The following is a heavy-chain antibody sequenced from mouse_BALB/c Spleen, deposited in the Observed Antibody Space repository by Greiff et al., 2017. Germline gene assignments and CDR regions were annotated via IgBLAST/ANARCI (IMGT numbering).Heavy chain of an antibody. CDR2: ISSGGSYT. CDR3: ASQLNY. J-gene: IGHJ2*01. V-gene: IGHV5-6*01. CDR1: GFTFSSYG. Sequence: EVQLQQSGGDLVKPGGSLKLSCAASGFTFSSYGMSWVRQTPDKRLEWVATISSGGSYTYYPDSVKGRFTISRDNAKNTLYLQMSSLKSEDTAMYYCASQLNYWGQGTTLTVSS.